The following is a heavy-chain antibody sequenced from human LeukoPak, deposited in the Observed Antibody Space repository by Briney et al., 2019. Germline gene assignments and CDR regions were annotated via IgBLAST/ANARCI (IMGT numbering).Heavy chain of an antibody. CDR1: GFTFSSYA. V-gene: IGHV3-23*01. CDR2: ISGSGGST. J-gene: IGHJ6*02. D-gene: IGHD1-26*01. CDR3: GKVGGGSYFTYYYYGMDV. Sequence: GGSLRLSCAASGFTFSSYAMSWVRQAPGKGLEWVSAISGSGGSTYYADSVKGRFTISRDNSKNTLYLQMNSLRAEDTAVYYCGKVGGGSYFTYYYYGMDVWGQGTTVTVSS.